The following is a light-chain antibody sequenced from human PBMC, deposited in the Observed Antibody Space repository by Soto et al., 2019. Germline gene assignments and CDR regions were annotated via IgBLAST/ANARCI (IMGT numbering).Light chain of an antibody. CDR3: QQYGSSPLT. CDR1: QSVSSN. Sequence: EIVMTQSPATLSVSPGERATLSCRASQSVSSNLAWYQQKPGQAPRLLIYEASNRATGIPARFSGSGSGADFTLTISRLEPEDFAVYYCQQYGSSPLTFGGGTKVDIK. CDR2: EAS. V-gene: IGKV3-20*01. J-gene: IGKJ4*01.